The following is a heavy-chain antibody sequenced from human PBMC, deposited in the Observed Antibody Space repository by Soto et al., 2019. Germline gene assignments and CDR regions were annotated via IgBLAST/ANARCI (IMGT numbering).Heavy chain of an antibody. CDR1: GFTFSSYA. D-gene: IGHD1-26*01. J-gene: IGHJ4*02. CDR2: ISGSGDST. Sequence: EVQLLESGGGLVQPGGSLRLSCAASGFTFSSYAMRWVRQAPGKGLEWVAAISGSGDSTYYADSVKGRFTISRDNCKNTLYLQMNSLRAEDTAKYYCARRGSGSYYDYWGQGTLVTVSS. CDR3: ARRGSGSYYDY. V-gene: IGHV3-23*01.